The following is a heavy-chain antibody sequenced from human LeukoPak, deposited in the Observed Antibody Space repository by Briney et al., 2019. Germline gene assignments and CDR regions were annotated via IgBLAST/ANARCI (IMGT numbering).Heavy chain of an antibody. Sequence: ASVKVSCKASGYTFTNYGITWVRQAPGQGLEWMGWISGYNGNTNYAQKFQGRVTITRNTSISTAYMELSSLRSEDTAVYYCARGVIGRYFDWLLLAYYYYYYMDVWGKGTTVTVSS. V-gene: IGHV1-18*01. CDR3: ARGVIGRYFDWLLLAYYYYYYMDV. CDR2: ISGYNGNT. D-gene: IGHD3-9*01. CDR1: GYTFTNYG. J-gene: IGHJ6*03.